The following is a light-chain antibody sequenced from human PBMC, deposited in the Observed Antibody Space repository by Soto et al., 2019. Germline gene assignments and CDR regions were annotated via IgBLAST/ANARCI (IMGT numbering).Light chain of an antibody. CDR2: GAA. J-gene: IGKJ4*01. Sequence: EIVLTQSPGTLSLSPGERATLSCRASQSVSSSYLAWDQQKPGRAPRLLIYGAASRATGIPDRFSGGGSGTDFTLTISSLEPEDFAVYYCQQCYNWLTFGGGTKVDIK. V-gene: IGKV3D-20*02. CDR1: QSVSSSY. CDR3: QQCYNWLT.